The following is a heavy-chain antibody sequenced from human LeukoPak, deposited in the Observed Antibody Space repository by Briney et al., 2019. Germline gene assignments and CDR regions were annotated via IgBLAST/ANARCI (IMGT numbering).Heavy chain of an antibody. CDR1: GFTFSSYA. D-gene: IGHD2-8*02. J-gene: IGHJ2*01. CDR2: ISYDGSNK. V-gene: IGHV3-30-3*01. CDR3: ARGTTDDYWAYWYFDL. Sequence: GGSLRLSCAASGFTFSSYAMHWVRQAPGKGLEWVAVISYDGSNKYYADSVKGRFTISRDNSKNTLYLQMNSLRAEDTAVYYCARGTTDDYWAYWYFDLWGRGTLVTVSS.